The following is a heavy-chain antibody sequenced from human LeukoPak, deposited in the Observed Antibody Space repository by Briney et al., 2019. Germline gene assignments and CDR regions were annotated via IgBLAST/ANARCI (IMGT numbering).Heavy chain of an antibody. CDR2: IYTSGST. CDR3: ARGAQIPYYYDSSGYFFDY. Sequence: SETLSLTCAVYGGSFSGYYWSWIRQPAGKGLEWIGRIYTSGSTNYNPSLKSRVTMSVDTSKNQFSLKLSSVTAADTAVYYCARGAQIPYYYDSSGYFFDYWGQGTLVTVSS. D-gene: IGHD3-22*01. CDR1: GGSFSGYY. V-gene: IGHV4-59*10. J-gene: IGHJ4*02.